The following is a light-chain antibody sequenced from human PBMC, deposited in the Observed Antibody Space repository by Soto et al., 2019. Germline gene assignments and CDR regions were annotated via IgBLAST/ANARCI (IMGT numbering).Light chain of an antibody. CDR2: GAS. V-gene: IGKV3-15*01. CDR3: QQYNNWPPWT. CDR1: QSVSSN. J-gene: IGKJ1*01. Sequence: IVMTQFPATLSLSPGERATLSCRASQSVSSNLAWYQQKPGQAPSLLIYGASTRATGVPARFSGSGSGTEFTLTISSLQSEDFAVYYCQQYNNWPPWTFGQGTKVEIK.